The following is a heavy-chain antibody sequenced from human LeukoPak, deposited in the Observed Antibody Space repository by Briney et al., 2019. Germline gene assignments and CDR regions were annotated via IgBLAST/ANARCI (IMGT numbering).Heavy chain of an antibody. CDR1: GFTFSNYW. V-gene: IGHV3-7*03. D-gene: IGHD3-10*01. J-gene: IGHJ4*02. CDR3: ASGYYYGSGTYLSPYFDY. Sequence: PGGSLRLSCAASGFTFSNYWMSWVRQAPGKGLEWVANMKQDGSEKYYVDSVKGRVTISRDNAKNSLYLQMHSLRAEDTALYYCASGYYYGSGTYLSPYFDYWGQGTLVTVSS. CDR2: MKQDGSEK.